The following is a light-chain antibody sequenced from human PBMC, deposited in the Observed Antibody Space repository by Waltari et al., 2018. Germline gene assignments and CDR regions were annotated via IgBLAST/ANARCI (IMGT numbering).Light chain of an antibody. CDR1: TVPKQS. Sequence: SYELTQSPSVSVSPGQTARITCSGATVPKQSAFWYQQKPGQAPVLVISKDTERPSGIPERFSGSSSGTTVTLTISGVQPEDEAAYDCQSADIGGYDVLFGRGTKVTVL. CDR2: KDT. V-gene: IGLV3-25*03. J-gene: IGLJ2*01. CDR3: QSADIGGYDVL.